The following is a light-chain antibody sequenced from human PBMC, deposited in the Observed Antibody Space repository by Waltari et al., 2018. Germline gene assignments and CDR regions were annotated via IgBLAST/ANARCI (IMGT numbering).Light chain of an antibody. CDR2: EAS. V-gene: IGLV2-14*01. CDR1: SSCVGGYTY. CDR3: SSYTSSSTLRV. Sequence: QSALTQPASVSGSPGQSITISCTGTSSCVGGYTYVSWYQQHPGKAPKLMNYEASNRPSGVSNRFSGSKSGNTASLTISGLQAEDEADYYCSSYTSSSTLRVFGGGTKLTVL. J-gene: IGLJ3*02.